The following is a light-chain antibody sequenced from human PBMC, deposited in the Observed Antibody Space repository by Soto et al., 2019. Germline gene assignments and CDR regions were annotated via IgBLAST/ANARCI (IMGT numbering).Light chain of an antibody. CDR2: EVT. V-gene: IGLV2-14*01. CDR1: SSDVGGYNF. J-gene: IGLJ3*02. CDR3: CSSTPNNTLV. Sequence: QSALTQPASVSGSPGQSIAISCTGTSSDVGGYNFVSWYQQHPGKAPKLIIFEVTSRPSGISNRFSGSKSDNTASLTISGLQTEDEADYYCCSSTPNNTLVFGGGTKLTVL.